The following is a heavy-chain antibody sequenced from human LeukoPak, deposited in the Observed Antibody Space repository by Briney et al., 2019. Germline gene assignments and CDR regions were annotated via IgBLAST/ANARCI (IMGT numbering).Heavy chain of an antibody. CDR1: GFIFSSYG. CDR3: AKDDRGGWSGYFDY. CDR2: IWHDGSSE. V-gene: IGHV3-33*06. Sequence: GGSLRLSCAASGFIFSSYGMHWVRQAPGKGLEWVAVIWHDGSSEFYADSVRGRFSISRDDSKSTVYLQMNSLRAEDTALYYCAKDDRGGWSGYFDYWGQGTLVTVSS. D-gene: IGHD3-22*01. J-gene: IGHJ4*02.